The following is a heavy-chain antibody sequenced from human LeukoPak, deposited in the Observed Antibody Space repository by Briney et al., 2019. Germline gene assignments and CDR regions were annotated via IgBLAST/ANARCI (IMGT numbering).Heavy chain of an antibody. J-gene: IGHJ5*02. Sequence: SQTLSLTCAISGDSFSSNSAAWNWLRQSPSRGLEWLGRTYYRSKWYNDYAVSVKSRITINPDTSKNQFSLQLNSVTPEDTAVYYCARDPAITMVRGVIMNRFDPWGQGTLVTVSS. V-gene: IGHV6-1*01. D-gene: IGHD3-10*01. CDR2: TYYRSKWYN. CDR1: GDSFSSNSAA. CDR3: ARDPAITMVRGVIMNRFDP.